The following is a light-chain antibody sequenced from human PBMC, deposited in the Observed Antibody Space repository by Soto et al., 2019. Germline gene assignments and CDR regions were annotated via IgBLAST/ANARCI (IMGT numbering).Light chain of an antibody. CDR3: SSYAGRDIGV. Sequence: QSALTQPPSASGSRGQSVTISCTGTSVDINYVSWFQQHPGKAPKLIICEVTKRPSGVPDRFSGSKSGNTASLTVSGLQDDEEADYYCSSYAGRDIGVFGGGTKLTVL. V-gene: IGLV2-8*01. CDR1: SVDINY. J-gene: IGLJ3*02. CDR2: EVT.